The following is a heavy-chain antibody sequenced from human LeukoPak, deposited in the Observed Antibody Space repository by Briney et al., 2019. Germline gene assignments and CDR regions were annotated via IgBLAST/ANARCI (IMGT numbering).Heavy chain of an antibody. J-gene: IGHJ4*02. CDR2: IWYDGSNK. D-gene: IGHD3/OR15-3a*01. Sequence: GRSLRLSCAASGFTFGSYDMHWVRQAPGKGLEWVAVIWYDGSNKYYADSVKGRFTIPRDISKNTLYLQMNSLRAEDTAVYYCARHKDWTFDYWGQGTLVTVSS. V-gene: IGHV3-33*01. CDR1: GFTFGSYD. CDR3: ARHKDWTFDY.